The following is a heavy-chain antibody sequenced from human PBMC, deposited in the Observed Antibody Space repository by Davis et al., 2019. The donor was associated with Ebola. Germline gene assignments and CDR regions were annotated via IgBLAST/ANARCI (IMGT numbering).Heavy chain of an antibody. CDR1: GFTFSSYS. V-gene: IGHV3-21*04. D-gene: IGHD3-10*01. J-gene: IGHJ5*02. Sequence: GESLKISCAASGFTFSSYSMNWVRQAPGKGLEWVSSISSSSSYIYYADSVKGRFTISRDNAKNSLYLQMNSLRAEDTAVYYCALTKGTMVQGPPWFDPWGQGTLVTVSS. CDR2: ISSSSSYI. CDR3: ALTKGTMVQGPPWFDP.